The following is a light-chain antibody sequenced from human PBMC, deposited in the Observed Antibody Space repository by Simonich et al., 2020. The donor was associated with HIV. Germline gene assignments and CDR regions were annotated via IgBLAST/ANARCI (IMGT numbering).Light chain of an antibody. Sequence: QSVLTQPPSVSGAPGQRVTISCTGSSSNIGAGYDVHWYQPLPGTAPKLLIYGNSNRPSGVPYRFSGSKSGTSASLAITGLQAEDEADYYCQSSDSSLSGSVFGGGTKLTVL. CDR2: GNS. CDR1: SSNIGAGYD. V-gene: IGLV1-40*01. J-gene: IGLJ3*02. CDR3: QSSDSSLSGSV.